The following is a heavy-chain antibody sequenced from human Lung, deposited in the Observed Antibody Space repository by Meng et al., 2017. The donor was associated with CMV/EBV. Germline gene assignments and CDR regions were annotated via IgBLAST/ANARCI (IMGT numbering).Heavy chain of an antibody. CDR3: AKDIFPATVTKSFLDY. Sequence: SLRLXXAASGFTFDDYAMHWVRQAPGKGLEWVSGISWNSGSIGYADSVKGRFTISRDNAKNSLYLQMNSLRAEDTALYYCAKDIFPATVTKSFLDYWGQGPLSPSPQ. D-gene: IGHD4-17*01. J-gene: IGHJ4*02. V-gene: IGHV3-9*01. CDR2: ISWNSGSI. CDR1: GFTFDDYA.